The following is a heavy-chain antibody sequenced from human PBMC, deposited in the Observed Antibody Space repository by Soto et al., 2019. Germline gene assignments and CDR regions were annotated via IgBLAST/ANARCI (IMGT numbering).Heavy chain of an antibody. J-gene: IGHJ4*02. Sequence: SETLSLTCTFSGGSISSYYWSWIRQPPGKGLEWIGYIYYSGSTNYNPSLKSRVTISVDTSKNQFSLKLSSVTAADTAVYYCARSDDRYWGQGTLVTVSS. CDR1: GGSISSYY. V-gene: IGHV4-59*01. CDR3: ARSDDRY. CDR2: IYYSGST.